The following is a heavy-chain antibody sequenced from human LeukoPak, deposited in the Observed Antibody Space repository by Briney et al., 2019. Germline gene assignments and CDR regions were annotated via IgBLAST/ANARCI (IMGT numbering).Heavy chain of an antibody. CDR2: INRDGSST. CDR3: AREAMVRGACFDY. Sequence: GGSLRLSCAASGFTFNSYWMHWVRHAPGKGPVWVSRINRDGSSTSYADSVKGRFTISRDNAKNTLYLQMNSLRAEDTAVYYCAREAMVRGACFDYWGQGTLVTVSS. J-gene: IGHJ4*02. D-gene: IGHD3-10*01. V-gene: IGHV3-74*01. CDR1: GFTFNSYW.